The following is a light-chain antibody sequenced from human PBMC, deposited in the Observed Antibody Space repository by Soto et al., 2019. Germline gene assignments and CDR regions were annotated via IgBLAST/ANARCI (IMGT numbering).Light chain of an antibody. CDR2: GNS. J-gene: IGLJ1*01. Sequence: QSVLTQPPSVSGAPGQRVTISCTGSSSNIGAGYDVHWYQQLPGTAPKLLIYGNSNRPSGVPDRFSGSKSGTSVSLAITGLQAEDEGVYYCQSCKSSLSGYVFGTGTNLTVL. CDR1: SSNIGAGYD. V-gene: IGLV1-40*01. CDR3: QSCKSSLSGYV.